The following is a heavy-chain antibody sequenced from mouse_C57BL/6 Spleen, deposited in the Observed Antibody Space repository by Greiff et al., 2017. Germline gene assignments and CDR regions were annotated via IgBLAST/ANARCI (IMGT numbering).Heavy chain of an antibody. Sequence: VQLKQSGAELVRPGASVKLSCTASGFNIKDDYMHWVKQRPEQGLEWIGWIDPENGDTEYASKFQGKATITADTSSNTAYLQLSSLTSEDTAVYYCTTGSPDYWGQGTTLTVSS. CDR1: GFNIKDDY. J-gene: IGHJ2*01. CDR3: TTGSPDY. V-gene: IGHV14-4*01. CDR2: IDPENGDT.